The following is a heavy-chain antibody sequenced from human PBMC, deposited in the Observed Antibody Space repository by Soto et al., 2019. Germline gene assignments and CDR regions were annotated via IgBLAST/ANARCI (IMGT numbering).Heavy chain of an antibody. D-gene: IGHD4-17*01. CDR3: ARDSGNFGVWPDFFDH. CDR1: GYTFNNYG. Sequence: QVQLVQSGAEVKKPGASVKVSCKASGYTFNNYGISWVRQARGQGLEWMGWISGYNGDTDDAHDFKGRLNMTTDTSTSTGYMELSSLTSDHTAVFFCARDSGNFGVWPDFFDHWGQGTLITVSS. J-gene: IGHJ4*02. CDR2: ISGYNGDT. V-gene: IGHV1-18*01.